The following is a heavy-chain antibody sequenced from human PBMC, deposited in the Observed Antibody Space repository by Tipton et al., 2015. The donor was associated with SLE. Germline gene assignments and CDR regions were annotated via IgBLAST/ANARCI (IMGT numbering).Heavy chain of an antibody. J-gene: IGHJ4*02. V-gene: IGHV5-51*01. Sequence: WIRQTPGKGLEWMGIVYPTDSDTRYSPSFEGQVIISADKSINTAYLEWSSLKASDAATYYCARWRDAFDYWGQGALVTVSS. CDR2: VYPTDSDT. CDR3: ARWRDAFDY. D-gene: IGHD3-3*01.